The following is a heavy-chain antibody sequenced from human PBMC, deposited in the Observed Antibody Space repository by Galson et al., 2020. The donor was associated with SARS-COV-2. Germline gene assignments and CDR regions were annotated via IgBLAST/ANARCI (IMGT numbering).Heavy chain of an antibody. Sequence: PSETLSLTCAVYGGSFSGYLWSWIRQPPGKGLEWIGEINHSGGTNYNPSLKSRVTISTDTSKNQFSLKLSSVTAADTAVYYCARGRTGVSMIVVVIAAASYYLDSWGQGNLVTVSS. CDR3: ARGRTGVSMIVVVIAAASYYLDS. J-gene: IGHJ4*02. D-gene: IGHD2-21*01. CDR2: INHSGGT. V-gene: IGHV4-34*01. CDR1: GGSFSGYL.